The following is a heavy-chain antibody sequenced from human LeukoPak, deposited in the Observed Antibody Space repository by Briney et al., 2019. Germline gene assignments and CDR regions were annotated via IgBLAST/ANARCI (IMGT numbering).Heavy chain of an antibody. CDR3: ARARRENYYYYYYMDV. Sequence: ASVKVSCKASGYTFTSYDINWVRQATGQGLEWMGWMNPNSGNTGYAQKFQGRVTMTRNTSISTAYMELSSLRSEDTAVYYCARARRENYYYYYYMDVWGKGTTVTVSS. V-gene: IGHV1-8*01. CDR1: GYTFTSYD. J-gene: IGHJ6*03. CDR2: MNPNSGNT. D-gene: IGHD6-6*01.